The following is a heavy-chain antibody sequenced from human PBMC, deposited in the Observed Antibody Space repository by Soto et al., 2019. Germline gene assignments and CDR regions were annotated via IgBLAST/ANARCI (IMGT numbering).Heavy chain of an antibody. J-gene: IGHJ6*02. V-gene: IGHV3-23*01. CDR2: ISGSGGST. CDR1: GFTFSSYA. CDR3: AKVLGKRHYYYGMDV. Sequence: EVQLLESGGGLVQPGGSLRLSCAASGFTFSSYAMSWVRQAPGKGLEWVSAISGSGGSTYYADSVKGRFTISRDNSKNTLYLQMNSMRAEDTAVYYCAKVLGKRHYYYGMDVCGQVTTVTVSS.